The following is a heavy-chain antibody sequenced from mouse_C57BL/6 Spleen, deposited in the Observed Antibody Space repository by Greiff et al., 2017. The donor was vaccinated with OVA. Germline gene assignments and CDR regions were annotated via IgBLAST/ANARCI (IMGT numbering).Heavy chain of an antibody. Sequence: VQLQQSGPELVKPGASVKISCKASGYAFSSSWMNWVKQRPGKGLEWIGRIYPGDGDTNYNGKFKGKATLTAAKSSSTAYMQLSSLPSEDSAVYFCARWGVVARYFDVWGTGTTVTVSS. CDR2: IYPGDGDT. D-gene: IGHD1-1*01. CDR1: GYAFSSSW. CDR3: ARWGVVARYFDV. V-gene: IGHV1-82*01. J-gene: IGHJ1*03.